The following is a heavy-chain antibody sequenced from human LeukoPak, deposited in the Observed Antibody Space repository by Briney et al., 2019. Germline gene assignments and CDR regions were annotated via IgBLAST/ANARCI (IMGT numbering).Heavy chain of an antibody. D-gene: IGHD4-17*01. Sequence: TSVKVSCKASGFTFTSSAMQWVRQARGQRLESIGWIVVGSGNTNYAQKFQERVTITRDMSTSTAYMELSSLRSEDTAVYYCAAVWGFGDYGDYDLDYWGQGTLVTVSS. J-gene: IGHJ4*02. CDR3: AAVWGFGDYGDYDLDY. V-gene: IGHV1-58*02. CDR2: IVVGSGNT. CDR1: GFTFTSSA.